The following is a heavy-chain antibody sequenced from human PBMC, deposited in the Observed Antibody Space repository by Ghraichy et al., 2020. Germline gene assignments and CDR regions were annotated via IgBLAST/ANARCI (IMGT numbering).Heavy chain of an antibody. D-gene: IGHD3-16*02. V-gene: IGHV6-1*01. CDR2: TYYRSKWYN. J-gene: IGHJ5*02. CDR3: ARSPYDYVWGSYRPTPSWFDP. CDR1: GDSVSSNSAA. Sequence: LSLTCAISGDSVSSNSAAWNWIRQSPSRGLEWLGRTYYRSKWYNDYAVSVKSRITINPDTSKNQFSLQLNSVTPEDTAVYYCARSPYDYVWGSYRPTPSWFDPWGQGTLVTVSS.